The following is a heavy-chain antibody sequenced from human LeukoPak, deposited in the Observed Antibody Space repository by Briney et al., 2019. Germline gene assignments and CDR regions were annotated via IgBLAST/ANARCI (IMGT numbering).Heavy chain of an antibody. Sequence: SETLSLTCAVYGGSFRGYYWSWIRQTPEKGLEWLGEITYNGVTNYNPSLKSRLTMLVDTSKNQFSLRLRSLTAADSAMYYCARRGYDFGSDSWGQGTQVTVPS. D-gene: IGHD2/OR15-2a*01. CDR1: GGSFRGYY. J-gene: IGHJ4*02. V-gene: IGHV4-34*01. CDR2: ITYNGVT. CDR3: ARRGYDFGSDS.